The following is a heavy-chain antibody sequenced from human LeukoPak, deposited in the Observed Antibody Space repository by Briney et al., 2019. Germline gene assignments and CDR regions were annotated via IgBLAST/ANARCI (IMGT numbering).Heavy chain of an antibody. CDR1: GFTFSSYG. CDR3: ARDPPYYYDSSGTLDY. CDR2: IWYDGSNK. D-gene: IGHD3-22*01. J-gene: IGHJ4*02. V-gene: IGHV3-33*01. Sequence: GGSLRLSCAASGFTFSSYGMHWVRQAPGKGLEWVAVIWYDGSNKYYADSVKGRSTISRDNSKNTLYLQMNSLRAEDTAVYYCARDPPYYYDSSGTLDYWGQGTLVTVSS.